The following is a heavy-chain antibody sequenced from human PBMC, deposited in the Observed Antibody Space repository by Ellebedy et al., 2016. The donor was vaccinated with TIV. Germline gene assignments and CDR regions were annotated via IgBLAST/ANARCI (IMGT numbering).Heavy chain of an antibody. D-gene: IGHD1-26*01. J-gene: IGHJ4*02. V-gene: IGHV3-23*01. CDR1: GFTFSSYA. Sequence: PGGSLRLSCAASGFTFSSYAMSRVRQAPGKGLEWVSVISGSGGDTHYADSVKGRFTISRDNSNNTLYLQMNTLRAEDTAVYYCAREGGTYYSAHFDQWGQGTPVTVSS. CDR2: ISGSGGDT. CDR3: AREGGTYYSAHFDQ.